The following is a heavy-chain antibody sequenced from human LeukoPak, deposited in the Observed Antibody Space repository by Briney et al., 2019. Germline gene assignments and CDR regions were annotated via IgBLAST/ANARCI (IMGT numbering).Heavy chain of an antibody. CDR2: ISGSGGST. D-gene: IGHD6-19*01. J-gene: IGHJ4*02. V-gene: IGHV3-23*01. CDR3: ATYSSGWFNFDY. CDR1: GFTFSSHA. Sequence: GGSLRLSCAVPGFTFSSHAMNWVRQAPGKGLEWVSGISGSGGSTYYVDSVKGRFTISRDNSENTLYLQMNSLRAEDTAVYYCATYSSGWFNFDYWGQGTLVTVSS.